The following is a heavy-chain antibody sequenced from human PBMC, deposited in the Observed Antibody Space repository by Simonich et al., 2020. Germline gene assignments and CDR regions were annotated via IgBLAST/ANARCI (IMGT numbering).Heavy chain of an antibody. D-gene: IGHD3-9*01. V-gene: IGHV2-26*02. Sequence: QVTLKESGPVLVKPTETLTLTCTVSGFSLINARMGVSCIRQPPGKALEGLSHIFSNDEKSYRTSLKSRLTISKYTSKSQVVLTMTNMDPVDTATYYCARDYDILTGYYTFDYWGQGTLVTVSS. CDR1: GFSLINARMG. CDR2: IFSNDEK. CDR3: ARDYDILTGYYTFDY. J-gene: IGHJ4*02.